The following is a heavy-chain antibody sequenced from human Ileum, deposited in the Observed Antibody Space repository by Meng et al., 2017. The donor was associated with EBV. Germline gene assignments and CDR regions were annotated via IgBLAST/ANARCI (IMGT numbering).Heavy chain of an antibody. CDR1: GASISSYNW. CDR3: ASGRDYAWHS. V-gene: IGHV4-4*02. CDR2: IYHSGST. Sequence: QVLGQGSGQGRVTPSGTLSLPVAVSGASISSYNWWSWVRQPPGKGLEWIGEIYHSGSTNYNPSFKSRVTMSVDKSKNQISLNLSSVTAADTAVYYCASGRDYAWHSWGRGTLVTVSS. D-gene: IGHD4-17*01. J-gene: IGHJ4*02.